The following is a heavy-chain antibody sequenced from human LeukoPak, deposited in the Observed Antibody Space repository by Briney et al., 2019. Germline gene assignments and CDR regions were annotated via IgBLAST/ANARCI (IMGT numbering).Heavy chain of an antibody. CDR3: ARVPRSSSWYRVEDWFDP. CDR2: IYYSGNT. D-gene: IGHD6-13*01. CDR1: GGSIGSSNW. Sequence: SETLSLTCAVSGGSIGSSNWWSWVRQPPGKGLEWIGEIYYSGNTNYNPSLKSRVTISIDKSKNQFSLKLSSVTAADTAVYYCARVPRSSSWYRVEDWFDPWGQGTLVTVSS. J-gene: IGHJ5*02. V-gene: IGHV4-4*02.